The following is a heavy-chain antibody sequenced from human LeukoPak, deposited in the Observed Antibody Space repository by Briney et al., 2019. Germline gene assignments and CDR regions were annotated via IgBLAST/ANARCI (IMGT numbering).Heavy chain of an antibody. D-gene: IGHD4-17*01. CDR3: VRAQRLRGKPLEY. Sequence: PGGSLRLSCAASGFTFSSYAMHWVRQAPGKGLEYVSAISSNGGSTYYANSVKGRFTISRDNSKNTLYLQMNSLRAEDTAVYYCVRAQRLRGKPLEYWGQGTLVTVSS. CDR2: ISSNGGST. V-gene: IGHV3-64*01. J-gene: IGHJ4*02. CDR1: GFTFSSYA.